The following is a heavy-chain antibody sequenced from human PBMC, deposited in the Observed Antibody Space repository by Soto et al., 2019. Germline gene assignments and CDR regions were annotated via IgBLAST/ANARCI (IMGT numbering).Heavy chain of an antibody. Sequence: PGGSLRLSCAASVFAFSSYGMHWVRQAPGKGLEWVAVISYDGGNKYYADSVKGRFTISRDNSKNTLYLQMTSRRAEDTGVYSWASVELTVTNAFDISGRGTMVTVSS. CDR1: VFAFSSYG. D-gene: IGHD4-17*01. J-gene: IGHJ3*02. CDR2: ISYDGGNK. CDR3: ASVELTVTNAFDI. V-gene: IGHV3-30*03.